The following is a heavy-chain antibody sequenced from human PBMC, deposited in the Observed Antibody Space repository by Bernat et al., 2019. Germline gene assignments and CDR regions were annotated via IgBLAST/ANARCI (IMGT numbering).Heavy chain of an antibody. J-gene: IGHJ6*03. V-gene: IGHV3-53*02. CDR1: GFTVRSNY. CDR3: AREYCSGGSCYSARGYMDV. CDR2: IYSGGST. Sequence: EVQLVETGGGLIQPGGSLRLSCAASGFTVRSNYMSWVRQGPGKWLEWVSVIYSGGSTYYADSVKGRFTISRDNSKNTLYLQMNRLRAEDTAVYYCAREYCSGGSCYSARGYMDVWGKGTTVTVSS. D-gene: IGHD2-15*01.